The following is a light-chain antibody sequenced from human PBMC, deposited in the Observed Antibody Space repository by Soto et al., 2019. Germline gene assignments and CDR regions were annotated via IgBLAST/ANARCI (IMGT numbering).Light chain of an antibody. Sequence: QSVLTQPASVSGSPGQSITISCTGSSSDVGHYDYVSWFQQNPGRAPTLLIYDVTYRPSGVSNRFSGAKSGSTAYLTXSXLRTEDEANYYCSSYTGTSTQVFGTGTKVTV. CDR1: SSDVGHYDY. J-gene: IGLJ1*01. CDR2: DVT. V-gene: IGLV2-14*03. CDR3: SSYTGTSTQV.